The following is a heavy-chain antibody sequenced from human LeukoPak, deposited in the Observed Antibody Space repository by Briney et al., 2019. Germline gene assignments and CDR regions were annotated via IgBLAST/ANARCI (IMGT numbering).Heavy chain of an antibody. CDR2: IIPILGIA. CDR3: ARDSPLLGYFDY. CDR1: GGTFSSYA. V-gene: IGHV1-69*04. J-gene: IGHJ4*02. Sequence: SVKVSCKASGGTFSSYAISWVRQAPRQGLEWMGRIIPILGIANYAQKFQGRVTITADKSTSTAYMELSSLRSEDTAVYYCARDSPLLGYFDYWGQGTLVTVSS.